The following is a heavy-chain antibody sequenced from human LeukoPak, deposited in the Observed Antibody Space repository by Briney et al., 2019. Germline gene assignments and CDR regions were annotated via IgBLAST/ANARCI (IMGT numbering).Heavy chain of an antibody. CDR2: IYNGGST. J-gene: IGHJ4*02. V-gene: IGHV4-59*01. D-gene: IGHD3-10*01. CDR3: ARAVGGDGSGSL. CDR1: GASISRDY. Sequence: SETLSLTCTVSGASISRDYWTWIRQPPGKGLEWIGYIYNGGSTTYSPSLNSRVTISLDTSNNQVSLRLSSVTAADTAVYYCARAVGGDGSGSLWGPGTLVTVSS.